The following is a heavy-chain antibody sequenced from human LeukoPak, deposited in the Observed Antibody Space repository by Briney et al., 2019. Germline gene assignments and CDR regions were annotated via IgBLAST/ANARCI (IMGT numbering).Heavy chain of an antibody. J-gene: IGHJ4*02. Sequence: NPSETLSLTCTVSGGSISSYYWSWIRQPPGKGLEWIGYIYYSGSTNYNPSPKSRVTISVDTSENQFSLKLSSVTAADTAVYYCARDSIAAAGPFDYWGQGTLVTVSS. D-gene: IGHD6-13*01. CDR2: IYYSGST. CDR1: GGSISSYY. CDR3: ARDSIAAAGPFDY. V-gene: IGHV4-59*01.